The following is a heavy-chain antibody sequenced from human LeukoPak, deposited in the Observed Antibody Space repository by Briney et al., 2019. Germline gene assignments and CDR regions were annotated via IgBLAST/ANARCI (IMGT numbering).Heavy chain of an antibody. V-gene: IGHV4-39*01. Sequence: PSETLSLTCTVSGGSISSSSYYWGWIRQPPGKGLEWIGSIYYSGSTYYNPSLKSRVTISVDTSKNQFSLKLSSVTAADTAVYYCARRKVRGVINFGALDYWDQGTLVTVSS. CDR1: GGSISSSSYY. J-gene: IGHJ4*02. CDR2: IYYSGST. CDR3: ARRKVRGVINFGALDY. D-gene: IGHD3-10*01.